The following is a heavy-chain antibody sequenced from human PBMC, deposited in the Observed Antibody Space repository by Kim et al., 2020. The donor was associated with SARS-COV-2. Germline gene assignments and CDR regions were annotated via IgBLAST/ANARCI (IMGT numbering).Heavy chain of an antibody. V-gene: IGHV4-39*07. CDR1: DGSISSSIYH. D-gene: IGHD1-1*01. CDR2: IYNGGTT. CDR3: AGGGMGGTFFDS. J-gene: IGHJ4*02. Sequence: SETLSLTCSVSDGSISSSIYHWAWIRQPPGRGLEWIGHIYNGGTTYYNPSLKSRLIISVDTSKKQFSMRLNSVTAADTAVFYCAGGGMGGTFFDSWGQGT.